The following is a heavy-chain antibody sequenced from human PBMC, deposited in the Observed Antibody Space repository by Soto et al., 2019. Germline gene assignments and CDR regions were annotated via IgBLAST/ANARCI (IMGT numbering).Heavy chain of an antibody. V-gene: IGHV3-23*01. CDR1: GFTFSSYP. CDR2: ISESGVST. CDR3: ARRIAGATLHDAFDV. Sequence: EVQLLESGGGLVQPGGSLRLSCAASGFTFSSYPMSWVRQAPGKGLEWVAGISESGVSTDYTLSVGCRFTISRDNSENTLFLQLSSLRAEDTALYYCARRIAGATLHDAFDVWGQGTLVAVSS. J-gene: IGHJ3*01.